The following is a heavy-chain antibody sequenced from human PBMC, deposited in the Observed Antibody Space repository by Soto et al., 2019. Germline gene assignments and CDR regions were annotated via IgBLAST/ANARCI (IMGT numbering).Heavy chain of an antibody. CDR1: GFTFSPYW. V-gene: IGHV3-74*01. CDR2: INSDGSIT. CDR3: ARASHDILTGYYSYYFDY. J-gene: IGHJ4*02. D-gene: IGHD3-9*01. Sequence: GGSLRLSCVASGFTFSPYWMHWVRQAPGKGLVWVSRINSDGSITTYGDSMKGRFAISRDNAKNTLYLEMNSLRVEDTAVYYCARASHDILTGYYSYYFDYWGQGIMVTV.